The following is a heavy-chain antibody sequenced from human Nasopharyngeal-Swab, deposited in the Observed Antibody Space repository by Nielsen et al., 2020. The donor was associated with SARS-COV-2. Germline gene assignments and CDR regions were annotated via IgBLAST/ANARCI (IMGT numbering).Heavy chain of an antibody. V-gene: IGHV3-23*01. CDR1: GFTFSSYA. J-gene: IGHJ2*01. CDR2: ITVIGRSP. Sequence: GESLKISCAASGFTFSSYAMNWVRQAPGKGLEWVSGITVIGRSPYYADSAKGRFTLSRDNSKNTLYLQMNSLRAEDTAVYYCAKGQGADWYFDLWGRGTLVTVSS. CDR3: AKGQGADWYFDL.